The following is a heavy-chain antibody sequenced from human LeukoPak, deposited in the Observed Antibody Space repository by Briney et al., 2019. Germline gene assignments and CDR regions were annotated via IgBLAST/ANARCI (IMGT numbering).Heavy chain of an antibody. V-gene: IGHV1-18*01. CDR2: ISAYNGNT. D-gene: IGHD3-9*01. CDR1: GGTFSSYA. CDR3: ASILVPIRGGAFDI. Sequence: ASVKVSCKASGGTFSSYAISWVRQAPGQGLEWMGWISAYNGNTNYAQKLQGRVTMTTDTSTSTAYMELRSLRSDDTAVYYCASILVPIRGGAFDIWGQGTMVTVSS. J-gene: IGHJ3*02.